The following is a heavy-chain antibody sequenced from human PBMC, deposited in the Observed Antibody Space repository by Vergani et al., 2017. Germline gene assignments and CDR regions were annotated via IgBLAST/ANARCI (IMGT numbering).Heavy chain of an antibody. Sequence: QVQLQQWGAGLLKPSETLSLTCHVFGVSVTDYNCNWIRQAPGKGLEWIGPLSTTGGATHASHNPSLKSRVSISVDTSKSQFSLRLTSVTAADSAIYYCAGDTHSWQRADRWGQGLLVSVSS. CDR3: AGDTHSWQRADR. CDR2: LSTTGGA. V-gene: IGHV4-59*10. D-gene: IGHD6-13*01. J-gene: IGHJ5*02. CDR1: GVSVTDYN.